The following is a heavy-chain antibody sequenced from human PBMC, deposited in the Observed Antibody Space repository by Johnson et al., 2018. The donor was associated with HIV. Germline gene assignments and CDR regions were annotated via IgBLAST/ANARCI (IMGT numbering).Heavy chain of an antibody. CDR3: ARGGSRTTIFGVDINLGGFDI. J-gene: IGHJ3*02. CDR2: IGPAGDT. Sequence: EVQLVESGGGVVQPGRSLRLSCAASGFTFSSYAMHWVRQAPGKGLEWVSTIGPAGDTYYVGPVKGRLTISRENAKNSLYLQMNSLRAGDTAVYYCARGGSRTTIFGVDINLGGFDIWGQGTRVTVSS. V-gene: IGHV3-13*01. CDR1: GFTFSSYA. D-gene: IGHD3-3*01.